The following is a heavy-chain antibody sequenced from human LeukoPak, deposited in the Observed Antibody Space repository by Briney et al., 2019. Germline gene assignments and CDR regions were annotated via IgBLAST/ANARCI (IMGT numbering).Heavy chain of an antibody. CDR3: ATDSPETAAFDY. D-gene: IGHD1-1*01. CDR2: IVGSSSNI. Sequence: GGSLRLSCTASGFSFSTYSMTWVRQAPGKGLEWVSYIVGSSSNIYYADSVKGRFTISRDNAKNSLYLQMDSLRAEDTAVYYCATDSPETAAFDYWGQGTLVTVSS. V-gene: IGHV3-48*04. J-gene: IGHJ4*02. CDR1: GFSFSTYS.